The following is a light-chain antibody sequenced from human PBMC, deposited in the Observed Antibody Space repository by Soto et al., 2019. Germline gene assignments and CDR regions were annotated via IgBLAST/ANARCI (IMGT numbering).Light chain of an antibody. V-gene: IGKV1-6*01. CDR2: AAS. CDR1: QDIRND. CDR3: LQDFNYPWT. Sequence: AIQMTQSPSSLSASVGDRVTITCRASQDIRNDLGWYQQKPGKTPKLLIFAASSLQSGVPSRFSGSGSGTDFTLTISSLQPEDFETYYCLQDFNYPWTFGQGTKVEIE. J-gene: IGKJ1*01.